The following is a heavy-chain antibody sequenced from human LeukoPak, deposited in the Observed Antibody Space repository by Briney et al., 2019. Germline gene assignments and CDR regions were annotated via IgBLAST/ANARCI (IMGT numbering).Heavy chain of an antibody. CDR3: ASARLGSGLEGAFDV. Sequence: PSETLSLTCTVSGGSISSYHWSWIRQPPGKGLEWIGYIYYSGSTNHNPSLKSRVTISIDASKNQFSLWLSSVTAADTAVYHCASARLGSGLEGAFDVWGQGTMVTVSS. V-gene: IGHV4-59*01. CDR2: IYYSGST. D-gene: IGHD6-25*01. J-gene: IGHJ3*01. CDR1: GGSISSYH.